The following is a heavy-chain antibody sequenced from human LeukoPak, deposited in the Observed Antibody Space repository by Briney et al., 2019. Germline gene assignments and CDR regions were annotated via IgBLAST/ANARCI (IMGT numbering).Heavy chain of an antibody. CDR1: GFTVGSNY. Sequence: GGSLRLSCAASGFTVGSNYMSWVRQAPGKGLEWVSIIYRGGSTNYADSVRGRFTISRDTSKNTLYLQMNSLRAEDTAVYYCARLSANSSAYFFDYWGQGTLVTVSS. V-gene: IGHV3-66*04. J-gene: IGHJ4*02. CDR3: ARLSANSSAYFFDY. D-gene: IGHD3-22*01. CDR2: IYRGGST.